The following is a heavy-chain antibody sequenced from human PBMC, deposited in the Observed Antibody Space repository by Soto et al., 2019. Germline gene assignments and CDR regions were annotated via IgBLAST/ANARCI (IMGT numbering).Heavy chain of an antibody. J-gene: IGHJ6*02. CDR1: GFIFSSYW. CDR2: ISYDGSNK. V-gene: IGHV3-30*18. D-gene: IGHD6-13*01. CDR3: AKDSKAAGQKYYYYGMDV. Sequence: GGSMRLSCAASGFIFSSYWMHWVRQAPGKGLEWVAVISYDGSNKYYADSVKGRFTISRDNSKNTLYLQMNSLRAEDTAVYYCAKDSKAAGQKYYYYGMDVWGQGTTVTVSS.